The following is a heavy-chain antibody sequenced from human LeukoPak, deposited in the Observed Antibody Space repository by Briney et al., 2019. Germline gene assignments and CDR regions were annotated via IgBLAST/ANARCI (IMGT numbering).Heavy chain of an antibody. Sequence: GGSLRLSCAASGFTVSSNYMSWVRQAPGKGLEWLSVIYSAGITYYADSVKGRLSISRDNSKNTLYLQMNSLRAEDTAVYYCARAAVDSSGLYYFDSWGQGTLVTVSS. CDR1: GFTVSSNY. V-gene: IGHV3-53*01. CDR2: IYSAGIT. J-gene: IGHJ4*02. D-gene: IGHD6-19*01. CDR3: ARAAVDSSGLYYFDS.